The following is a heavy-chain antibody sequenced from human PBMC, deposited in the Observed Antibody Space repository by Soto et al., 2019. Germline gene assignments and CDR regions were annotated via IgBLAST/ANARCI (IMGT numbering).Heavy chain of an antibody. CDR3: ARYNAASGTYYFDY. D-gene: IGHD6-13*01. Sequence: QVELQESGPGLVKPSGTLSLTCAVSGDSISSRFWWSWVRQSPGKGLEWIGEIYHSGSANYNPSLKSRVTMSVDNSKNQFSLKLNSVTAADTAVYYCARYNAASGTYYFDYWGQGTLVTVSP. V-gene: IGHV4-4*02. CDR1: GDSISSRFW. CDR2: IYHSGSA. J-gene: IGHJ4*02.